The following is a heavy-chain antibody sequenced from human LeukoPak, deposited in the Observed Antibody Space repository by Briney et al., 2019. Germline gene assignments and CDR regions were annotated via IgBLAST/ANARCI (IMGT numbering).Heavy chain of an antibody. CDR2: ISTNGGST. CDR1: GFLFSSFG. J-gene: IGHJ4*02. Sequence: GGSLRLSCAASGFLFSSFGMSWVRQAPGKGLEYVSAISTNGGSTYYAKSVKGRFTISRDNSKNTLYLQMGSLRAEDMAVYYCARGILNYGLTGFDYWGQGTLVTVSS. CDR3: ARGILNYGLTGFDY. D-gene: IGHD3-16*01. V-gene: IGHV3-64*01.